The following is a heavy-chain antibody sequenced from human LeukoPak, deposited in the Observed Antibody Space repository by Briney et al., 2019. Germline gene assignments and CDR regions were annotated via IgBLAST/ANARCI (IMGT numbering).Heavy chain of an antibody. J-gene: IGHJ6*02. V-gene: IGHV3-30-3*01. D-gene: IGHD3-10*01. Sequence: PGRSLRLSCAASGFTFSSYAMHWVRQAPGKGLEWVAVISYDGSNKYYADSVKGRFTISRDNSKNTLYLQMNSLRAEDTAVYYCAREPGECHSTLMEYYYGMDVWGQGTTVTVSS. CDR1: GFTFSSYA. CDR3: AREPGECHSTLMEYYYGMDV. CDR2: ISYDGSNK.